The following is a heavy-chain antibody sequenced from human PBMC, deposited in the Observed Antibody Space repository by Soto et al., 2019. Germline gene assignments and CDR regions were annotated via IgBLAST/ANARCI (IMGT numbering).Heavy chain of an antibody. CDR2: INPSGGST. D-gene: IGHD4-17*01. CDR3: ARDLIRHDYGDYGGSDAFDI. Sequence: ASVKVSCQASGYTFTRYYMHWVRQAPGQGLEWMGIINPSGGSTSYAQKFQGRVTMTRDTSTSTVYMELSSLRSEDTAVYYCARDLIRHDYGDYGGSDAFDIWGQGTMVTVSS. J-gene: IGHJ3*02. V-gene: IGHV1-46*03. CDR1: GYTFTRYY.